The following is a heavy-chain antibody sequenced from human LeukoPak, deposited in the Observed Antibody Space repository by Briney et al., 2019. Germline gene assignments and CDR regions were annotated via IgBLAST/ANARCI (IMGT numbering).Heavy chain of an antibody. Sequence: SAVKDSCKASGGTFSSYAISWVRQAPGQGLEWMGGIIPIFGAANYAQKFQGRVTITADESTSTACMELSSLRSEDTAVYYCARDTDDYYDSSGNLTNIIWGQGTMVTVSS. CDR1: GGTFSSYA. CDR2: IIPIFGAA. D-gene: IGHD3-22*01. CDR3: ARDTDDYYDSSGNLTNII. V-gene: IGHV1-69*01. J-gene: IGHJ3*02.